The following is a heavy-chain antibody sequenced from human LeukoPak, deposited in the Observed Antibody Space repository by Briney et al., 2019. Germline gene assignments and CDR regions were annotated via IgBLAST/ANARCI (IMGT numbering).Heavy chain of an antibody. Sequence: GGSLRLSCAASGFTFSSYGMHWVRQAPGKGLEWVAVISYDGSNKYYADSVKGRFTISRGNSKNTLYLQMNSLRAEDTAVYYCANGYCTNGVCYRRWEDAFDIWGQGTMVTVSS. J-gene: IGHJ3*02. V-gene: IGHV3-30*18. CDR3: ANGYCTNGVCYRRWEDAFDI. D-gene: IGHD2-8*01. CDR1: GFTFSSYG. CDR2: ISYDGSNK.